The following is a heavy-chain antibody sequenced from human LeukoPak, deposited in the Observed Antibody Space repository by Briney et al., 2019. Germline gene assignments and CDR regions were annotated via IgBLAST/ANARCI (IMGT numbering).Heavy chain of an antibody. CDR1: GFSISSGYY. Sequence: PSETLSLTCTVSGFSISSGYYWGLIRQPPGKGPEWIGSIYHSGSTYYNPSLKSRVTISVDTSKNQFSLKLSSVTAADTAVYYCATQDAYYGSTYWGQGTLVTVSS. CDR2: IYHSGST. D-gene: IGHD3-10*01. J-gene: IGHJ4*02. V-gene: IGHV4-38-2*02. CDR3: ATQDAYYGSTY.